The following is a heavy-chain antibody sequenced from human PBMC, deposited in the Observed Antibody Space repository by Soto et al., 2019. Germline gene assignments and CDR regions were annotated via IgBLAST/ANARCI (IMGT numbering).Heavy chain of an antibody. D-gene: IGHD3-9*01. V-gene: IGHV1-2*04. Sequence: XVKVSCKASGYTFTGYYMHWVRRAPGQGLEWMGWINPNSGGTNYAQKFQGWVTMTRDTSISTAYMELSRLRSDDTAVYYCARDFSYDILPGVAFDIWGQGTMVTVSS. CDR1: GYTFTGYY. CDR2: INPNSGGT. CDR3: ARDFSYDILPGVAFDI. J-gene: IGHJ3*02.